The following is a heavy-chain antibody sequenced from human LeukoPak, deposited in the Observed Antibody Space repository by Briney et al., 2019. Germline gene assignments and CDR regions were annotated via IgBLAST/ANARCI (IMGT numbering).Heavy chain of an antibody. J-gene: IGHJ6*03. D-gene: IGHD6-13*01. CDR2: ISSSSSYI. V-gene: IGHV3-21*01. Sequence: GGSLRLSCAASGFTFSSYSMNWVRQAPGKGLEWVSSISSSSSYIYYADSVKGRFTISRDNAKNSLYLQMNSLRAEDTAVYYCARVAAAGAMDVWGKGTTVTVSS. CDR3: ARVAAAGAMDV. CDR1: GFTFSSYS.